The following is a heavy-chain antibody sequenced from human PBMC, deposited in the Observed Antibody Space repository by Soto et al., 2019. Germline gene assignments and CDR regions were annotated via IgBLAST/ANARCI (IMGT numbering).Heavy chain of an antibody. CDR1: GFTFSSYA. V-gene: IGHV3-23*01. J-gene: IGHJ4*02. CDR3: AKRLAVAGTLDY. CDR2: ISGSGGST. Sequence: GESLRLSCAASGFTFSSYAMSWVRQAPGKGLEWVSAISGSGGSTYYADSVKGRFTISRDNSKNTLYLQMNSLRAEDTAVYYCAKRLAVAGTLDYWGQGTLVTVSS. D-gene: IGHD6-19*01.